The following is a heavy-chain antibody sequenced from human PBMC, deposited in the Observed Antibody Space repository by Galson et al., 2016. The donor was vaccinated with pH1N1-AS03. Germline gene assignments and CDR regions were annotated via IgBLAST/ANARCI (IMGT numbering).Heavy chain of an antibody. V-gene: IGHV5-51*03. CDR1: GDSFNTYW. D-gene: IGHD2-2*01. Sequence: QSGAEVKKPGESLKISCKGSGDSFNTYWIGWVRQMPGKGLEWMGIIYPGDSDTRYSPSFQGHVTISADASISTADLQWSSLKASDTAIYYCARRGHCTGISCYDLDSWGQGTMVTVSS. J-gene: IGHJ4*02. CDR2: IYPGDSDT. CDR3: ARRGHCTGISCYDLDS.